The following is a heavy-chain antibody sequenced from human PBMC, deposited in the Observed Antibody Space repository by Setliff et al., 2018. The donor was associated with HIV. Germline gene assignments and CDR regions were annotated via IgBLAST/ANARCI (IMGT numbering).Heavy chain of an antibody. J-gene: IGHJ5*02. Sequence: ASVKVSCKASGYTFTSYYLHWLRQAPGQGLEWMGISYPSDGRTQYAQKFQGRVTMTRDTSTSTAYMELNSLSSEDTAVYYCARRVLQDDTITRSNWLDPWGQGTLVTVSS. CDR2: SYPSDGRT. CDR3: ARRVLQDDTITRSNWLDP. D-gene: IGHD2-15*01. V-gene: IGHV1-46*01. CDR1: GYTFTSYY.